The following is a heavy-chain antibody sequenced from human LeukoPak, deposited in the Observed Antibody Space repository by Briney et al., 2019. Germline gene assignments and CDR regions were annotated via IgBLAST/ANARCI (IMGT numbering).Heavy chain of an antibody. CDR1: GGTFSSYA. CDR2: IIPILGIA. CDR3: ARDSYTVTGYYGMDV. J-gene: IGHJ6*02. V-gene: IGHV1-69*04. D-gene: IGHD4-17*01. Sequence: SVKVSCKASGGTFSSYAISWVRQAPGQGLEWMGRIIPILGIANYAQKFQGRVTITADKSTSTAYMELSSLRSEDTAVYYCARDSYTVTGYYGMDVWGQGTTVTVT.